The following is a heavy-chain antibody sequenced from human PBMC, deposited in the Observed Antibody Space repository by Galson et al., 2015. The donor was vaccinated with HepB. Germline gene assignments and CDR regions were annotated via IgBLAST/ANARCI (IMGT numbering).Heavy chain of an antibody. D-gene: IGHD2-21*02. CDR2: IKEDGRVK. Sequence: SLRLSCAASGFTFSDYWMTWVRQAPGKGLEWVADIKEDGRVKYYVDSVKGRFTISRDNAKNSLYLEMNGLRAEDTAVYYCAKGDGWLDPWGQGTLVTVSS. V-gene: IGHV3-7*03. J-gene: IGHJ5*02. CDR1: GFTFSDYW. CDR3: AKGDGWLDP.